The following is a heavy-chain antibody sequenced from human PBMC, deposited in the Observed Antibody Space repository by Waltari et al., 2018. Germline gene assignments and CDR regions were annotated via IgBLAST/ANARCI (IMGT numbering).Heavy chain of an antibody. Sequence: EVQLVQSGAEVKKPGESLTISCKGSGYSFTSYWIGWVRQMPGKGLEWMGIIYPGDSDTRYSPSFQGQVTISADKSISTAYLQWSSLKASDTAMYYCARHYLYGDYVNYMDVWGKGTTVTVSS. D-gene: IGHD4-17*01. CDR3: ARHYLYGDYVNYMDV. V-gene: IGHV5-51*01. J-gene: IGHJ6*03. CDR2: IYPGDSDT. CDR1: GYSFTSYW.